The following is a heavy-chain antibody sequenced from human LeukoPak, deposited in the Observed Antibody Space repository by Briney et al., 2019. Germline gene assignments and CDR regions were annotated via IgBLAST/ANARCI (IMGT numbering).Heavy chain of an antibody. V-gene: IGHV4-61*02. Sequence: SETLSLTCTVSGVSINTDFYYWSWIRQPAGKGLEWIGRIHTSGSTNYNPSLKSRVTISVDTSKNQFSLKLSSVTAADTAVYYCARDLVSGFDYWGQGTLVTGSS. CDR3: ARDLVSGFDY. J-gene: IGHJ4*02. CDR1: GVSINTDFYY. D-gene: IGHD2-8*01. CDR2: IHTSGST.